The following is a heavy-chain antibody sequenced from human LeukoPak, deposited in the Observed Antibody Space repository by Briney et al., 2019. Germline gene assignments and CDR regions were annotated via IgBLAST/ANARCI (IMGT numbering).Heavy chain of an antibody. CDR3: AKEPVVVIPYYFDY. D-gene: IGHD3-22*01. CDR1: GFSFSSYA. CDR2: ISGSGGST. Sequence: GGSLRLSCAASGFSFSSYAMSWVRQAPGKGLEWVSAISGSGGSTYYADSVKGRFTISRENSKNTLYLQMNSLRAEDTAAYYCAKEPVVVIPYYFDYWGQGTLVTVSS. V-gene: IGHV3-23*01. J-gene: IGHJ4*02.